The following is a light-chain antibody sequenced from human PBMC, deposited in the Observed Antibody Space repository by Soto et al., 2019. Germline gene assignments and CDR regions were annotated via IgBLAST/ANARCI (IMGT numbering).Light chain of an antibody. CDR3: QQYNSYSYT. J-gene: IGKJ2*01. V-gene: IGKV1-5*01. Sequence: DIQMTQSPSTLSASVGDRVTITCRASQSISSWLAWYQQKPGKAPKLLNYDASSLQSGAPSRFSGSGYGTEFTLTISSLQPDDFATYYCQQYNSYSYTFGQGTKLEIK. CDR2: DAS. CDR1: QSISSW.